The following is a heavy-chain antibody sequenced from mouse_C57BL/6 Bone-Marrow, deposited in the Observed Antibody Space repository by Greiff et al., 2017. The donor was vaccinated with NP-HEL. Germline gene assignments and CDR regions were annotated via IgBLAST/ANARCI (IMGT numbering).Heavy chain of an antibody. D-gene: IGHD4-1*01. CDR3: ASGTGFDY. CDR1: GFTFSSYA. V-gene: IGHV5-4*03. CDR2: ISDGGSYT. J-gene: IGHJ2*01. Sequence: EVKLMESGGGLVKPGGSLKLSCAASGFTFSSYAMSWVRQTPEKRLEWVATISDGGSYTYYPDNVKGRFTISRDNAKNNLYLQMSHLKSEDTAMYYCASGTGFDYWGQGTTLTVSS.